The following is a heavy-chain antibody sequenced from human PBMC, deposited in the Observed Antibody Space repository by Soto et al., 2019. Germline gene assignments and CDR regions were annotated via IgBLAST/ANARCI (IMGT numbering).Heavy chain of an antibody. V-gene: IGHV3-30-3*01. Sequence: QGQLEESGGGVVQPGRSLRLSCAASGFTISSYAIHWVRQAPGKGLEWVTVISKGGSNLYFADSVKGRVTISRDNSNNTLYLRTNSLRSEETAVYYCAREVESTSAFGISASFDYWVQGTLVTVSS. J-gene: IGHJ4*02. CDR3: AREVESTSAFGISASFDY. CDR2: ISKGGSNL. CDR1: GFTISSYA. D-gene: IGHD3-10*01.